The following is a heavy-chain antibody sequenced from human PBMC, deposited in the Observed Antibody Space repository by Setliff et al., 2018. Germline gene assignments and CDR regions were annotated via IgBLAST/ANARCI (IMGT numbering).Heavy chain of an antibody. CDR2: IIHTGSI. CDR1: GGSFSGYY. V-gene: IGHV4-34*12. Sequence: SETLSLTCAVYGGSFSGYYWSWIRQPPGKRLEWIGEIIHTGSINYNPSLKSRLTISRDTSKNQVSLKLNSVTATDTAVYYCARDLGHGGDSDYWGQGILVTVSS. J-gene: IGHJ4*02. CDR3: ARDLGHGGDSDY. D-gene: IGHD2-21*02.